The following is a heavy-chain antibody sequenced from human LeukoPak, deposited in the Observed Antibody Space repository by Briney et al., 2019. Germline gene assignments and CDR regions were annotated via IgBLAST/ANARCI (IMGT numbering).Heavy chain of an antibody. CDR2: IYYSGST. D-gene: IGHD3-16*01. Sequence: SETLSLTCTVSGGSISSSSYYWGWIRQPPGKGLEWIGSIYYSGSTYYNPSLKSRVTISVDTSKDQFSLKLSSVTAADTAVYYCARDRLGTYVLGAFDIWGQGTMVTVSS. V-gene: IGHV4-39*07. J-gene: IGHJ3*02. CDR3: ARDRLGTYVLGAFDI. CDR1: GGSISSSSYY.